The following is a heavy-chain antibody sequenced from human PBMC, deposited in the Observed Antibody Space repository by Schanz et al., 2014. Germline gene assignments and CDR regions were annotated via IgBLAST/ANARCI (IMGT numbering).Heavy chain of an antibody. Sequence: EVQLVESGGGLIQPGGSLRLSCAASGFGFSSYSMNWVRQAPGKGLEWVSYVSRSTPDIYYADSVKGRFTMSRDNAKRSLFLQMNSLRVEDTAVYFCVSQTGSPNYWGQGTLVTVSS. J-gene: IGHJ4*02. CDR3: VSQTGSPNY. V-gene: IGHV3-48*01. CDR2: VSRSTPDI. CDR1: GFGFSSYS. D-gene: IGHD6-13*01.